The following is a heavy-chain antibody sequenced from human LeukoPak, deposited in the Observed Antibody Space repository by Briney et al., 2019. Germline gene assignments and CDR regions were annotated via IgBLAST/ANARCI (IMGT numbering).Heavy chain of an antibody. CDR3: AKDQSSPYGSFFGY. V-gene: IGHV3-9*01. D-gene: IGHD3-10*01. J-gene: IGHJ4*02. Sequence: GGSLRLSCAASGFTFDDYAMHWVRQAPGKGLEWVSGISWNSGSIGYADSVKGRFTISRDNAKNSLYLQMNSLRAEDTAVYYCAKDQSSPYGSFFGYWGQGTLVTVSS. CDR2: ISWNSGSI. CDR1: GFTFDDYA.